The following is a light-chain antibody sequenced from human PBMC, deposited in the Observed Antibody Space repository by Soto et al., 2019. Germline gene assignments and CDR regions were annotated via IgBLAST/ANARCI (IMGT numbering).Light chain of an antibody. V-gene: IGLV2-14*01. J-gene: IGLJ2*01. CDR2: EVS. CDR1: GSDAGGYNY. Sequence: QSALTQPASVSGSPGQSITISCTGTGSDAGGYNYVSWYQQHPGKAPKLMIYEVSNRPSGVSNRFSGSKSGNTASLTISGRQAEDEAAYYCSSYTSSTTLGVLFGGGTKVTVL. CDR3: SSYTSSTTLGVL.